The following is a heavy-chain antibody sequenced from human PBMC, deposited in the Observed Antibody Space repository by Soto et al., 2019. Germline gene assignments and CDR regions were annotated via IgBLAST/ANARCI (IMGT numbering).Heavy chain of an antibody. V-gene: IGHV4-30-4*01. CDR1: GSYITSGDYH. Sequence: PSETLSLTCAVSGSYITSGDYHWTWIRQAPGKGVGWSGYISHSETSDYSPALKKRIIISSDNSMNQFSLRLNSVPAADTAVYFCAGFAVGDRDDTWGQGTLVPVSS. CDR3: AGFAVGDRDDT. J-gene: IGHJ4*02. CDR2: ISHSETS.